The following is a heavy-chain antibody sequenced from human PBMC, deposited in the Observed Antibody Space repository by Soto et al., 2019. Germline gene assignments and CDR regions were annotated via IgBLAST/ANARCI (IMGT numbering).Heavy chain of an antibody. CDR1: GGTFSTYA. Sequence: GASVKVSCKAPGGTFSTYAISWVRQAPGQGLEWMGGIIPMFGTANYAQRFQDRVTITADESTNTVYMELSSLRSEDTAVYFCAREPYYGSGSSSWFDPWGQGTLVTVSS. V-gene: IGHV1-69*13. J-gene: IGHJ5*02. D-gene: IGHD3-10*01. CDR2: IIPMFGTA. CDR3: AREPYYGSGSSSWFDP.